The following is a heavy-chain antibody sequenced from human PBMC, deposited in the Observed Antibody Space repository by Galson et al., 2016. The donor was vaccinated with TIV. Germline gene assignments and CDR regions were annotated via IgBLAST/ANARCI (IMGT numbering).Heavy chain of an antibody. CDR2: TSGYNGNT. V-gene: IGHV1-18*04. J-gene: IGHJ6*03. Sequence: SVKVSCKASGYTLSSYSLNWVRQAPGQGLEWVGWTSGYNGNTNSAQKFQGRVTMTTDTSTNTAYMELRSLTSDDTAVYYCARMPTKTFDFWSGYDNQFHMDVWGKGTTVTVS. CDR1: GYTLSSYS. D-gene: IGHD3-3*01. CDR3: ARMPTKTFDFWSGYDNQFHMDV.